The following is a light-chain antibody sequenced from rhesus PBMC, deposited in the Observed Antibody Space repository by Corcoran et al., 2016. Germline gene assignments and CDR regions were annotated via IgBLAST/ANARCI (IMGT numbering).Light chain of an antibody. CDR1: QSVSSY. J-gene: IGKJ4*01. CDR3: QQYNNWNT. CDR2: GAS. V-gene: IGKV3S9*01. Sequence: EIVMTQSPATLSLSPGERATLSCRASQSVSSYVAWYQQKPEQAPRLLNYGASSRATGIPARFSGRGSGTDFTLISSSLEPEDVGVYYCQQYNNWNTFGGGTKVEIK.